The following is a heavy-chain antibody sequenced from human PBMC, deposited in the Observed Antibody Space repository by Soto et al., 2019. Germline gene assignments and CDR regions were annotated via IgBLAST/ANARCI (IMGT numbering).Heavy chain of an antibody. D-gene: IGHD3-3*01. CDR3: ARELTIFGVVIPPPLYYGMDV. J-gene: IGHJ6*02. Sequence: PGGSLRLSCAASGFTFSSYSMNWVRQAPGKGLEWVSSISSSSYIYYADSVKGRFTISRDNAKNSLYLQMNSLRAEDTAVYYCARELTIFGVVIPPPLYYGMDVWGQGTTVTVS. V-gene: IGHV3-21*01. CDR1: GFTFSSYS. CDR2: ISSSSYI.